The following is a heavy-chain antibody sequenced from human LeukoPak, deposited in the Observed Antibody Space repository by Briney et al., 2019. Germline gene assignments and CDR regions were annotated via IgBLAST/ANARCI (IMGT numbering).Heavy chain of an antibody. J-gene: IGHJ5*02. V-gene: IGHV4-30-4*01. CDR3: AREHQNCTSTSCSDWFDP. CDR2: IYFAGST. D-gene: IGHD2-2*01. CDR1: GGSITSGDSH. Sequence: SETLSLTCSVSGGSITSGDSHWSWIRQPPGKGLEWIGYIYFAGSTSYNPSLKSRVTISVDRTKNQLSLKLSSVTAADTAVYYCAREHQNCTSTSCSDWFDPWGLGTLVTVSS.